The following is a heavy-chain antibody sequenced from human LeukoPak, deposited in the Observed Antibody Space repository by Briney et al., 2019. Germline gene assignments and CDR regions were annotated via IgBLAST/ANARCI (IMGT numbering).Heavy chain of an antibody. CDR1: GGSISSYY. CDR3: ARGRTNSGYDFEY. J-gene: IGHJ4*02. V-gene: IGHV4-59*08. Sequence: PSETLSLTCTVSGGSISSYYWSWIRQPPGKGLGWIGYIYYSGSTNYNPSLKSRVTISVDTSKNQFSLKLSSVTAADTAVYYCARGRTNSGYDFEYWGQGTLVTVSS. CDR2: IYYSGST. D-gene: IGHD5-12*01.